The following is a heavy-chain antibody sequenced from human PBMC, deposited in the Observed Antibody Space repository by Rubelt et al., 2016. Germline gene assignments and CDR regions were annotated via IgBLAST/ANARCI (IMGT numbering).Heavy chain of an antibody. D-gene: IGHD2/OR15-2a*01. CDR1: GYTFTSYY. CDR2: INPSGGST. J-gene: IGHJ4*02. V-gene: IGHV1-46*01. Sequence: GASVKVSCKASGYTFTSYYMHWVRQAPGQGLEWMGIINPSGGSTSYAQKFQGRVTMTRDTSTSTVYMELSSLRSEDTAVYYCAIVSFDSPPSPDRYYFDYWGQGTLVTVSS. CDR3: AIVSFDSPPSPDRYYFDY.